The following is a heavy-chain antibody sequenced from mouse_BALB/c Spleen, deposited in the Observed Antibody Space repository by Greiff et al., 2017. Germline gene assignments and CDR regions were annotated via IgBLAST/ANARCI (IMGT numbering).Heavy chain of an antibody. CDR2: INPSSGYT. CDR3: ARRRARATGAYAMDY. Sequence: QVQLQQSAAELARPGASVKMSCKASGYTFTSYTMHWVKQRPGQGLEWIGYINPSSGYTEYNQKFKDKTTLTADKSSSTAYMQLSSLTSEDSAVYYCARRRARATGAYAMDYWGQGTSVTVSS. D-gene: IGHD3-1*01. CDR1: GYTFTSYT. J-gene: IGHJ4*01. V-gene: IGHV1-4*02.